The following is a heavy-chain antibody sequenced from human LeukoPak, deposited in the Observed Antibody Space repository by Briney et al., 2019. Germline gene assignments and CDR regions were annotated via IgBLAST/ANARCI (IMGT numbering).Heavy chain of an antibody. Sequence: PSETLSLTCTVSGGSISNFFWSWIRQPPGKGLEWIGYIYYSGSTNYNPSLKSRVTISVDTSKNQFSLKLSSVTAADTAVYYCARLGAVLTSVNWFDPWGQGTLVTVSS. D-gene: IGHD4-23*01. V-gene: IGHV4-59*01. CDR1: GGSISNFF. CDR3: ARLGAVLTSVNWFDP. J-gene: IGHJ5*02. CDR2: IYYSGST.